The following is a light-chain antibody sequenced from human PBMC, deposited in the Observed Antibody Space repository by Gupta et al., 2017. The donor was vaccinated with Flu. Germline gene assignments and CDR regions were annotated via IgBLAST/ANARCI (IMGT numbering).Light chain of an antibody. CDR1: SSDVGGYNY. Sequence: QSALTQPASGSGSPGQSITISCTGTSSDVGGYNYVSWYQQHPGKAPKLMIYEVSNRPSGVSNRFSGSKSGNTASLTISGLQAEDEADYYCSSYTSSSTLRVFGGGTKLTVL. V-gene: IGLV2-14*01. CDR2: EVS. J-gene: IGLJ3*02. CDR3: SSYTSSSTLRV.